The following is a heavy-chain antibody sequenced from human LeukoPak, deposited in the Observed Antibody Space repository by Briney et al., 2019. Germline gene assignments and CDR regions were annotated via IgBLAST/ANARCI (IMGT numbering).Heavy chain of an antibody. V-gene: IGHV3-33*01. J-gene: IGHJ4*02. D-gene: IGHD6-13*01. CDR2: VWYDESNK. Sequence: GGSLRLSCAASGFTFSSYGMHWVRPAPGTGLEWVGVVWYDESNKYYADSVKGRFTISRDNSKNTLYLQMNSLRAEDTAVYYCARGVAAGTFFKGLTYYFDYWGQGTLVTVSS. CDR3: ARGVAAGTFFKGLTYYFDY. CDR1: GFTFSSYG.